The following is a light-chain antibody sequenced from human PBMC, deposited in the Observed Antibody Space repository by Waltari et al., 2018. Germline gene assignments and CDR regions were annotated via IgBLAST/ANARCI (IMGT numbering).Light chain of an antibody. CDR2: KAS. CDR1: QSISTL. Sequence: DIQMTQYPSTLSASVGDRVTVTCRASQSISTLLAWYQQKPGKAPKLLIYKASTLESGVPSRFSGSGSGTEFTLSISSLQPDDFATYYCQHYYTYPVTFGQGTKLEIK. V-gene: IGKV1-5*03. J-gene: IGKJ2*01. CDR3: QHYYTYPVT.